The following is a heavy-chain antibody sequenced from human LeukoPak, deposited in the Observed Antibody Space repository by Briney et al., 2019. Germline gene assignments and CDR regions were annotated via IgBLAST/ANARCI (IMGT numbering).Heavy chain of an antibody. V-gene: IGHV1-18*01. Sequence: ASVKVSCTASGYDFTSVGITWVRRAPGQGLEWMGWISPYNGNTRYAQKFQGRVAMTTDTSTTTAYMELRGLRFNDTAVYYCARAGSGSGWYLDYWGQGTLVTVSS. CDR1: GYDFTSVG. J-gene: IGHJ4*02. CDR3: ARAGSGSGWYLDY. CDR2: ISPYNGNT. D-gene: IGHD6-19*01.